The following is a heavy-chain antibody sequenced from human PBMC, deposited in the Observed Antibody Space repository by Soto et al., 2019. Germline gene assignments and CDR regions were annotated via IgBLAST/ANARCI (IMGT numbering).Heavy chain of an antibody. V-gene: IGHV4-39*01. J-gene: IGHJ4*02. CDR2: IYYSGST. CDR1: GGSISSSSYY. D-gene: IGHD6-19*01. Sequence: SEALSVTCTVSGGSISSSSYYWGWIRQPPGKGLEWIGSIYYSGSTYDNPSLKSRVTISVDTSKNQFSLKLSSVTAADTAVYYCARHSSYSSGWSRTKNGLFDYWGQGTLVTVSS. CDR3: ARHSSYSSGWSRTKNGLFDY.